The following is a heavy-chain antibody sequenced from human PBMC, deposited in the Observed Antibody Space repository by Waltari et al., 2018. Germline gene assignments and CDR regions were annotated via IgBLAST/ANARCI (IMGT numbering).Heavy chain of an antibody. CDR1: GFTFSRQA. CDR2: ISGSGGST. J-gene: IGHJ3*02. CDR3: ANSIHDFHAFDI. Sequence: EVQLLESGGGLVQPGWSVSLCGSASGFTFSRQAMSWVRQAPGKGLEWVSAISGSGGSTYYADSVKGRFTISRDNSKNTLYLQMNSLRAEDTAVYYCANSIHDFHAFDIWGQGTMVTVSS. D-gene: IGHD2-21*01. V-gene: IGHV3-23*01.